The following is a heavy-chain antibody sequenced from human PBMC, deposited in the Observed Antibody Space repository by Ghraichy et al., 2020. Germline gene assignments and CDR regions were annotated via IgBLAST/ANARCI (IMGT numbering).Heavy chain of an antibody. J-gene: IGHJ6*03. CDR3: AKDIIPESYYMDV. D-gene: IGHD1-14*01. Sequence: GGSLRLSCAASGFTFDDYTMHWVRQAPGKGLEWVSLISWDGGSTYYADSVKGRFTISRDNSKNSLYLQMNSLRTEDTALYYCAKDIIPESYYMDVWGKGTTVTVSS. V-gene: IGHV3-43*01. CDR1: GFTFDDYT. CDR2: ISWDGGST.